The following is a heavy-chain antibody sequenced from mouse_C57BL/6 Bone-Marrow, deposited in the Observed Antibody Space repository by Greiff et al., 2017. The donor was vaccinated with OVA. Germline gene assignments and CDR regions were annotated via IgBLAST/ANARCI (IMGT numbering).Heavy chain of an antibody. CDR1: GFTFSSYT. D-gene: IGHD1-1*01. CDR2: ISGGGGNT. V-gene: IGHV5-9*01. J-gene: IGHJ1*03. CDR3: ARLGSSYVDWYFDV. Sequence: DVMLVESGGGLVKPGGSLKLSCAASGFTFSSYTMSWVRQTPEKRLEWVATISGGGGNTYYPDSVKGRFTISRDNAKNTLYLQMSSLRSEDTALYYCARLGSSYVDWYFDVWGTGTTVTVSS.